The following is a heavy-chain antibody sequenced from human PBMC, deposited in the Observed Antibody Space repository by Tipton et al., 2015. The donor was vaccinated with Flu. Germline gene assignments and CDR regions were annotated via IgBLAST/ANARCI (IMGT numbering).Heavy chain of an antibody. J-gene: IGHJ4*02. V-gene: IGHV4-38-2*01. CDR3: ARGVPAAIGEAHFDY. Sequence: TLSLTCAVSGFSISSGYYWGWIRQPPGKGLEWIGTVYRRGSTYYKPSLKTRATMSVDTSENYFSLKLESVTAADTAVYYCARGVPAAIGEAHFDYWGQGTLVTVSS. CDR1: GFSISSGYY. CDR2: VYRRGST. D-gene: IGHD2-2*01.